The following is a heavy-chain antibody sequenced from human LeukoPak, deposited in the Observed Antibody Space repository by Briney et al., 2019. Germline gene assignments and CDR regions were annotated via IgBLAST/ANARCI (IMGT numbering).Heavy chain of an antibody. D-gene: IGHD3-3*01. Sequence: KSSETLSLTCAVSGGSISSGGYSWSWIRQPPGKGLEWIGYIYHSGSTYYNPSLKSRVTISVDRSKNQFSLKLSSVTAADTAVYYCARGRFLEWPYFDYWGQGTLVTVSS. J-gene: IGHJ4*02. V-gene: IGHV4-30-2*01. CDR3: ARGRFLEWPYFDY. CDR2: IYHSGST. CDR1: GGSISSGGYS.